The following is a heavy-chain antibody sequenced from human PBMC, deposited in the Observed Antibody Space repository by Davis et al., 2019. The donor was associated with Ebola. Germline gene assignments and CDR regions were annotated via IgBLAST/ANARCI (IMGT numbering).Heavy chain of an antibody. CDR3: ASVLQEWELGDYYYYYGMDV. D-gene: IGHD1-26*01. J-gene: IGHJ6*02. V-gene: IGHV3-21*01. Sequence: GGSLRLSCAASGFTFSAYSMNWVRQAPGKGLEWVSSISSTSAYTYYIDSVKGRFTVSRDNAKNSLDLQMNSLRAEDTAVYYCASVLQEWELGDYYYYYGMDVWGQGTTVTVSS. CDR2: ISSTSAYT. CDR1: GFTFSAYS.